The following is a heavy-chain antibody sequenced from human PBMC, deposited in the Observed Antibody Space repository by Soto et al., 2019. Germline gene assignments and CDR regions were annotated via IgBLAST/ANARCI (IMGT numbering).Heavy chain of an antibody. V-gene: IGHV3-30*18. CDR3: AKDMPPDPRAGNTRLGWYFDL. D-gene: IGHD6-13*01. CDR1: GFTFGSYG. Sequence: LRLSCAASGFTFGSYGMHWVRQAPGKGLEWVAVISYDGSNKYYADSVKGRFTISRDNSKNTLYLQMNSLRAEDTAVYYCAKDMPPDPRAGNTRLGWYFDLWGRGTLVTVS. J-gene: IGHJ2*01. CDR2: ISYDGSNK.